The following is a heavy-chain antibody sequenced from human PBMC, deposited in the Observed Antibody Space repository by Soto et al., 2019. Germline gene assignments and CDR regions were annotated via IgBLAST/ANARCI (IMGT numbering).Heavy chain of an antibody. V-gene: IGHV1-18*01. J-gene: IGHJ4*02. D-gene: IGHD3-3*01. CDR1: GYTFTSYG. CDR3: ARVRITYYDFWSGYPDPKYYFDY. CDR2: ISAYNGNT. Sequence: GSVKVSCKTSGYTFTSYGISWVRQAHGQGLEWMGWISAYNGNTNYAQKLQGRVTMTTDTSTSTAYMELRSLRSDDTAVYYCARVRITYYDFWSGYPDPKYYFDYWGQGTLVTVSS.